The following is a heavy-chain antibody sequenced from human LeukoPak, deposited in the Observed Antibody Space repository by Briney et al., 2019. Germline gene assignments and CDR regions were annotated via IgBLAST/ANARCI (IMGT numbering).Heavy chain of an antibody. J-gene: IGHJ5*02. CDR3: ARVTYYYDSPAFDP. V-gene: IGHV4-39*07. D-gene: IGHD3-22*01. CDR2: IYYSGST. Sequence: SETLSLTCIVSGGSISSYYWNWIRQPPGKGLEWIGSIYYSGSTYYNPSLKSRVTISVDTSKNQFSLKLSSVTAADTAVYYCARVTYYYDSPAFDPWGQGTLVTVSS. CDR1: GGSISSYY.